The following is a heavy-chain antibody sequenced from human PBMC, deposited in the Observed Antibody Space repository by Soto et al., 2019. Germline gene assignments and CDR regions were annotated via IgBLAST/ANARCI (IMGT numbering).Heavy chain of an antibody. CDR1: GGSISSGDYY. D-gene: IGHD3-10*01. V-gene: IGHV4-30-4*01. Sequence: SETLSLTCTVSGGSISSGDYYWSWIRQPPGKGLEWIVYIYYSGSTYYNPSLKSRVTISVDTSKNQFSLKLSSVTAADTAVYFCARLLTMDHDAFDIWGQGTMVTVSS. CDR2: IYYSGST. CDR3: ARLLTMDHDAFDI. J-gene: IGHJ3*02.